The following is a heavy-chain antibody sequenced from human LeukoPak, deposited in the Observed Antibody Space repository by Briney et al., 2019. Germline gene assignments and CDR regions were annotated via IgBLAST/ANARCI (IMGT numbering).Heavy chain of an antibody. Sequence: GGSLRLSCAASGFTFSSYSMNWVRQAPGKGLEWVSYISSSSSTIYYADSVKGRFTISRDNSKNTLYLQMNSLRVEDTAVYYCAKVYCSGGSCYGTGNYYYMDVWGKGTTVTISS. D-gene: IGHD2-15*01. CDR3: AKVYCSGGSCYGTGNYYYMDV. V-gene: IGHV3-48*01. CDR1: GFTFSSYS. CDR2: ISSSSSTI. J-gene: IGHJ6*03.